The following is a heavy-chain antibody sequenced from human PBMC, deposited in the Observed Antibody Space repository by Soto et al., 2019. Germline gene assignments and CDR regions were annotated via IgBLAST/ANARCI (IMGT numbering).Heavy chain of an antibody. CDR2: MNPNSGNT. J-gene: IGHJ5*02. V-gene: IGHV1-8*01. Sequence: QVQLVQSGAEVKKPGASVKVSCKASGYTFTSYDINWVRQATGHGLEWMGWMNPNSGNTVYAQKFQGRVTMTRDTSRSTAYMELSSLISEDTAVYYCARERTGTTSNWFDPWGQGTLVTVSS. CDR1: GYTFTSYD. CDR3: ARERTGTTSNWFDP. D-gene: IGHD1-7*01.